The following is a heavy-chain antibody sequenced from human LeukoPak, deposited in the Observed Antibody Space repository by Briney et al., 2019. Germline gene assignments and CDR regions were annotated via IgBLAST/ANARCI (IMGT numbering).Heavy chain of an antibody. D-gene: IGHD6-6*01. CDR2: IIPIFGTA. CDR3: ARVTRGSSSALDYFDY. J-gene: IGHJ4*02. V-gene: IGHV1-69*05. Sequence: GASVKVSCKASGYTFTSYDINWVRQATGQGLEWMGGIIPIFGTANYAQKFQGRVTITTDESTSTAYMELSSLRSEDTAVYYCARVTRGSSSALDYFDYWGQGTLVTVSS. CDR1: GYTFTSYD.